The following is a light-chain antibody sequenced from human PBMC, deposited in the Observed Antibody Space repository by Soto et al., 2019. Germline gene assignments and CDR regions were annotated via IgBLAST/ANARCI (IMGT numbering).Light chain of an antibody. CDR3: QQYHKWPLT. Sequence: EIVMTQSPATLSLSPGERATLSCRASQSVGGNLAWYQQNPGQAPRLLIYGASTRATGIPTRFSGGGSGTEFTLTISSLQSEDFVIYYCQQYHKWPLTFGEGTKVEIK. CDR2: GAS. V-gene: IGKV3-15*01. J-gene: IGKJ4*01. CDR1: QSVGGN.